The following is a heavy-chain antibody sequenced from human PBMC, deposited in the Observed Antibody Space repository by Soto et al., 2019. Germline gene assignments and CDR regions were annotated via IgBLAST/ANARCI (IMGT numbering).Heavy chain of an antibody. CDR3: ARTPTRGASGWLDP. J-gene: IGHJ5*02. Sequence: QVQLQQWGSGLLKPSETLSLTCAIYGGSFSDYYWHWIRQAPGKGLEWIGEIHLSGMVNCTPCLQSRATLSMDTSKNQFFLTLRSVTAADTAVYYCARTPTRGASGWLDPWGRGNLVTVSS. V-gene: IGHV4-34*01. D-gene: IGHD1-26*01. CDR1: GGSFSDYY. CDR2: IHLSGMV.